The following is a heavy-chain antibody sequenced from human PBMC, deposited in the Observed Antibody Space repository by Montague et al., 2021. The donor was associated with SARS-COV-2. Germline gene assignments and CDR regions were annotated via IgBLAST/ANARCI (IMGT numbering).Heavy chain of an antibody. CDR3: ARGGGNSADYYNYTMDV. CDR2: IYHNGST. CDR1: GGPISRNY. J-gene: IGHJ6*02. Sequence: SETLSLTCTVSGGPISRNYWNWIRQPPGKGLESIGYIYHNGSTKYNPSLKSRVTISVDTSKNQFSLKLSSVSVADTAVYYCARGGGNSADYYNYTMDVWGQGTTVTVFS. D-gene: IGHD4-23*01. V-gene: IGHV4-59*01.